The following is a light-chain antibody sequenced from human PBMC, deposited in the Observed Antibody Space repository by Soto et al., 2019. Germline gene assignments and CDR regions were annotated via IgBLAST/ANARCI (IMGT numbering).Light chain of an antibody. CDR1: QKISTW. Sequence: VTNAASAVSAKDGDRITISCRASQKISTWLAWYQEKPVIAPKRLIHKASTLESGVPSRFSGSGYRTEFTLTVLGLPSEAPTSSSGDSDYLQTPFGQGTKAAI. J-gene: IGKJ1*01. V-gene: IGKV1-5*03. CDR2: KAS. CDR3: DSDYLQTP.